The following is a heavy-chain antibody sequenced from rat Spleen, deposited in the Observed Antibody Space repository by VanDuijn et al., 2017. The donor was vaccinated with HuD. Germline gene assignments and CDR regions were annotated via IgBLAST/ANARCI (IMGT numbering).Heavy chain of an antibody. V-gene: IGHV5S14*01. CDR1: GLSFSNYY. D-gene: IGHD1-12*02. Sequence: EVQLVESGGGLVQPGRSMKLSCAASGLSFSNYYMAWVRQTPTKGLEWVASISTGGGNTYYRDSVKGRFTISRDNAENTQYLQMDSLRSEDTATYYCARHYYDGTYFYGFAYWGQGTLVTVSS. CDR2: ISTGGGNT. J-gene: IGHJ3*01. CDR3: ARHYYDGTYFYGFAY.